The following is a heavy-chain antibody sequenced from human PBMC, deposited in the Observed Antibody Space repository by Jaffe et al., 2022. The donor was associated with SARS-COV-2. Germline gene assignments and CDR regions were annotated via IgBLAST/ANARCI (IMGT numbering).Heavy chain of an antibody. V-gene: IGHV4-59*01. Sequence: QVQLQESGPGLVKPSETLSLTCNVSGGSISDFYWSWIRQSPGKGLEWLGYIFHSGNTNYNPSLKSRVTISLDLSKSQFSLSLTSVTTADTAVYYCATDGIYCTSASCYPLYFDHWGQGALVTVSS. CDR1: GGSISDFY. CDR3: ATDGIYCTSASCYPLYFDH. D-gene: IGHD2-2*01. CDR2: IFHSGNT. J-gene: IGHJ4*02.